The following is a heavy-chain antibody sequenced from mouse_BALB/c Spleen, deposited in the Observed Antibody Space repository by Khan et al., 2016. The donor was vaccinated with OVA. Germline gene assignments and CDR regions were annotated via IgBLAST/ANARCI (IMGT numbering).Heavy chain of an antibody. CDR2: INYSGST. V-gene: IGHV3-2*02. Sequence: EVQLVETGPGLVKPSQSLSLTCTVTGYSITSDYAWNWIRQFPGNRLVWMGYINYSGSTSKKPSLKSRMSITRDTSKNQIFLQLNSVTTEDTATXYWVRGRSYWGQGTLVTVSA. J-gene: IGHJ3*01. CDR1: GYSITSDYA. CDR3: VRGRSY.